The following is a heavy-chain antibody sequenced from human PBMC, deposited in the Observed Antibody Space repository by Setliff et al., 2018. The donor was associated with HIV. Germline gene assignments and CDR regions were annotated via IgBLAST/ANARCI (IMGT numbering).Heavy chain of an antibody. CDR2: ITSSSSFT. CDR1: AFTFSTYN. D-gene: IGHD3-22*01. J-gene: IGHJ4*02. CDR3: ARDHPLFYYDSSGYPMPLDY. Sequence: GGSLRLSCTASAFTFSTYNMNWVRQAPGKGLEWVASITSSSSFTSYADAVKGRFTISRDNAGNSLYLQMNSLRAEDTAVYYCARDHPLFYYDSSGYPMPLDYWGQGTLVTVPQ. V-gene: IGHV3-21*01.